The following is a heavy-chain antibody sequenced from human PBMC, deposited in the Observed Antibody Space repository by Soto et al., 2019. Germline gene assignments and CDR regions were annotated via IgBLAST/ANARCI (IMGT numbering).Heavy chain of an antibody. CDR3: ANQRGALYYYGSSGYSLDF. CDR1: GFTFSSYW. Sequence: PGGSLRLSCAASGFTFSSYWMSWVRQAPGKGLEWVANIKQDGSEKYYVDSVKGRFTISRDNAKNSLYLQMNSLRADDTAVFYCANQRGALYYYGSSGYSLDFWGQGT. D-gene: IGHD3-22*01. CDR2: IKQDGSEK. V-gene: IGHV3-7*05. J-gene: IGHJ4*02.